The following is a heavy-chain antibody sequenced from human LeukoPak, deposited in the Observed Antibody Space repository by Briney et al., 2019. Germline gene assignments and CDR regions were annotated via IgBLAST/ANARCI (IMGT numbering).Heavy chain of an antibody. CDR2: IYTSGST. Sequence: SETLSLTCTVSGGSISSGSYYWSWIRQPAGKGLEWIGRIYTSGSTNYNPSLKSRVTISVDTSKNQFSLKLSSVTAADTAVYYCARFTVLRFLEWLLPPDDAFDIWGQGTMVTVSS. CDR3: ARFTVLRFLEWLLPPDDAFDI. V-gene: IGHV4-61*02. J-gene: IGHJ3*02. D-gene: IGHD3-3*01. CDR1: GGSISSGSYY.